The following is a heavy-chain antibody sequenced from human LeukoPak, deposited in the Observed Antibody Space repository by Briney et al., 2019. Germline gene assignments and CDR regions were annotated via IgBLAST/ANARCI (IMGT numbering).Heavy chain of an antibody. V-gene: IGHV1-69*13. J-gene: IGHJ4*02. CDR1: GGTFSSYA. CDR2: TIPIFGTA. Sequence: SVKVSCTASGGTFSSYAISWVRQAPGQGLEWMGGTIPIFGTANYAQKFQGRVTITADESTSTAYMELSSLRSEDTAVYYCARDTRTRRYFDYWGQGTLVTVSS. CDR3: ARDTRTRRYFDY.